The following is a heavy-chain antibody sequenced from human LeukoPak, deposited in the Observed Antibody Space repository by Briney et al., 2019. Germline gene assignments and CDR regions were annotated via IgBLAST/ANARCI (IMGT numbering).Heavy chain of an antibody. Sequence: GGSLRLSCAASGFTVSSNYMSWVRQAPGKGLEWVSVIYSGGSTYYADSVKGRFTISRDNSKNALYLQMNSLRAEDTAVYYCARKRRDGYYFDYWGQGTLVTVSS. D-gene: IGHD5-24*01. V-gene: IGHV3-53*01. J-gene: IGHJ4*02. CDR3: ARKRRDGYYFDY. CDR1: GFTVSSNY. CDR2: IYSGGST.